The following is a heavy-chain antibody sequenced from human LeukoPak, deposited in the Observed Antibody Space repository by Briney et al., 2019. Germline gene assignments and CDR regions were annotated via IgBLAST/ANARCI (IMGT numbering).Heavy chain of an antibody. CDR3: ARGGDTLPPDSRYCSSTSCYTWDY. V-gene: IGHV4-34*01. Sequence: SGAALVKPTQTLTLTCTFSGFSLSTSGMCVSWIRQPPGKGLEWLGEINHSGSTNYNPSLKSRVTISVDTSKNQFSLKLSSVTAADTAVYYCARGGDTLPPDSRYCSSTSCYTWDYWGQGTLVTVSS. J-gene: IGHJ4*02. CDR2: INHSGST. CDR1: GFSLSTSGMC. D-gene: IGHD2-2*02.